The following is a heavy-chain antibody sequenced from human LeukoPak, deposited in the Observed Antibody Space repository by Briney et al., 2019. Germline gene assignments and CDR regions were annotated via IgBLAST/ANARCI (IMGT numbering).Heavy chain of an antibody. D-gene: IGHD3-22*01. J-gene: IGHJ3*01. Sequence: PGGSLRLSCTASGFTFSGYWMSWVSQAPGKGLEWVANIKHVGTEKYYVDSVKGRFTISRDKAKNSLYLQMNSLRAEDTAVYYCARDRNYYDNRDYRTDPFDVWGPGTMVTVSS. CDR1: GFTFSGYW. CDR3: ARDRNYYDNRDYRTDPFDV. V-gene: IGHV3-7*03. CDR2: IKHVGTEK.